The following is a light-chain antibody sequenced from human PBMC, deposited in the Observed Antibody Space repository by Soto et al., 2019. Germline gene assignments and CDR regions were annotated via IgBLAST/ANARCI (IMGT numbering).Light chain of an antibody. CDR3: QQYGSSTYT. J-gene: IGKJ2*01. CDR1: QSVSRSY. CDR2: GAS. V-gene: IGKV3-20*01. Sequence: EIVLTQSPGTVSLSPGERATLSCRASQSVSRSYLAWYQLKPGQAPRLLIYGASSRATGIPDRFSGSGSGTDFTLTISRLEPEDFGVYYCQQYGSSTYTFGQGTKLEIK.